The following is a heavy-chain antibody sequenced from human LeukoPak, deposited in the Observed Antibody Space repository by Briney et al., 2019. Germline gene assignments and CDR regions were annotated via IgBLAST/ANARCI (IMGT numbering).Heavy chain of an antibody. CDR2: IYGSGTT. J-gene: IGHJ4*02. V-gene: IGHV4-38-2*02. Sequence: SETQSLTCTVSGYSIISGHFWSWIRQPPGKGLEWIGSIYGSGTTYYDPPLRSRVSISADTSKNHFSLELSSVTAADTAGYYCASVGGGSPYWGQGTLVTVSS. CDR1: GYSIISGHF. CDR3: ASVGGGSPY. D-gene: IGHD3-16*01.